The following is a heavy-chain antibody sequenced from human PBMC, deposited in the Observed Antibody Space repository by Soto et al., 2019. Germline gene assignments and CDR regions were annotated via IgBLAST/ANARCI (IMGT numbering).Heavy chain of an antibody. V-gene: IGHV4-39*01. CDR3: ARQQSGSWYVDY. CDR2: FYYSGST. CDR1: GDSISSSSYY. J-gene: IGHJ4*02. D-gene: IGHD6-13*01. Sequence: SETLSLTCTVSGDSISSSSYYWVWTRQPPGKGLEWIGSFYYSGSTYYNPSLKSRVTISVDTSKNQFSLKLSSVTAADTAVYYCARQQSGSWYVDYWGQGTLVTVSS.